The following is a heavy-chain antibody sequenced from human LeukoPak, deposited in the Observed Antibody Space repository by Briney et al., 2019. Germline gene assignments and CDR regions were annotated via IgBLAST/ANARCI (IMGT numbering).Heavy chain of an antibody. V-gene: IGHV3-66*01. CDR2: LYSGGST. CDR3: ARGLWFFDY. D-gene: IGHD5-18*01. Sequence: PGGSLRLSCAASGFTVNSDYMSWVRQAPGKGLEWVSVLYSGGSTYYADSVKGRFTISRDNSKNTLYLQMNSLGAEDTAVYYCARGLWFFDYWGQGTLVTVSS. J-gene: IGHJ4*02. CDR1: GFTVNSDY.